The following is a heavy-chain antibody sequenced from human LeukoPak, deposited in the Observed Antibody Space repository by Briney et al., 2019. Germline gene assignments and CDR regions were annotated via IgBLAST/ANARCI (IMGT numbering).Heavy chain of an antibody. Sequence: ASVKVSCKASGYTFTGHYMHWVRQAPGQGLEWMGWINPNSGGTNYAQKFQGRVTMTRDTSISTAYMELSRLRSDDTAVYYCATPYYYDSSGYYSGTGAFDIWGQGTMVTVSS. CDR2: INPNSGGT. CDR1: GYTFTGHY. D-gene: IGHD3-22*01. J-gene: IGHJ3*02. V-gene: IGHV1-2*02. CDR3: ATPYYYDSSGYYSGTGAFDI.